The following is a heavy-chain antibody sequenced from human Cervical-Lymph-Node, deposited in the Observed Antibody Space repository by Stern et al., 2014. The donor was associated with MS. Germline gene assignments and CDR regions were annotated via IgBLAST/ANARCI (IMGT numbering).Heavy chain of an antibody. J-gene: IGHJ4*02. V-gene: IGHV3-30*03. CDR1: GFTLRYFG. D-gene: IGHD3-3*01. Sequence: QVQMVQSGGGVVKPGRSLRLSCAASGFTLRYFGMHWVRQAPGKGLEWVAVISNDVTNQPTADAVQGRFTISRDNSNNTLYLHMNSLKSEDTAVYYCARDPHRGYYVNPFDYWGQGNLVTVSS. CDR3: ARDPHRGYYVNPFDY. CDR2: ISNDVTNQ.